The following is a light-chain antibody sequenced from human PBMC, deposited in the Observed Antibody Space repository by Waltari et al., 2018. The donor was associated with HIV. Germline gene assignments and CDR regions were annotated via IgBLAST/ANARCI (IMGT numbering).Light chain of an antibody. J-gene: IGLJ3*02. CDR2: KDI. CDR3: QSTDHDGTWV. CDR1: ALPKKY. V-gene: IGLV3-25*03. Sequence: SYELTQTPSVSVSPGQTARISCSRRALPKKYSSWYGQKQGQAPVLIIYKDIERPSGIPERISGSRSGTGVTLTISDVQAEDEGDYYCQSTDHDGTWVFGGGTKLTVL.